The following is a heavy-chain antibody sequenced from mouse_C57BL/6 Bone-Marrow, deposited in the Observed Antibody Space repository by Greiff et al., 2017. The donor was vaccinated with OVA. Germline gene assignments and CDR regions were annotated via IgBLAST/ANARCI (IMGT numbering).Heavy chain of an antibody. CDR2: IDPETGGT. D-gene: IGHD2-5*01. CDR3: TRGYSNYYAMDY. V-gene: IGHV1-15*01. CDR1: GYTFTDYE. Sequence: QVHVKQSGAELVRPGASVTLSCKASGYTFTDYEMHWVKQTPVHGLEWIGAIDPETGGTDYNQKFKGKAILTADKSSSTAYMELRSLTSEDSAVYYCTRGYSNYYAMDYWGQGTSVTVSS. J-gene: IGHJ4*01.